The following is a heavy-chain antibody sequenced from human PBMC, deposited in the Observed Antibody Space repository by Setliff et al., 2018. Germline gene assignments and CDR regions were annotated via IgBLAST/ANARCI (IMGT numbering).Heavy chain of an antibody. D-gene: IGHD1-7*01. J-gene: IGHJ5*02. Sequence: PSETLSLTCTVSGDSLSNAPYYWNWIRHHPGKGLDWIGYIFYSGTTHYNPSLESRVSFSIDTSRNQFSLNLKSVTAADTAVYYCARHDASNWNYGWIDPWGQGTLVTVSS. CDR3: ARHDASNWNYGWIDP. CDR2: IFYSGTT. CDR1: GDSLSNAPYY. V-gene: IGHV4-31*03.